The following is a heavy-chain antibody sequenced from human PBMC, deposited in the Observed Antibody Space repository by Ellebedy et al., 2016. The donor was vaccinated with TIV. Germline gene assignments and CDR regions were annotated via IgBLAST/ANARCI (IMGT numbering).Heavy chain of an antibody. J-gene: IGHJ5*02. CDR2: IKQDGSEK. D-gene: IGHD6-19*01. CDR3: AKGHSSA. Sequence: GESLKISXAASGFIFSAYWMSWVRQAPGKGLEWVATIKQDGSEKYYVDSVKGRFTISRDNAKNSLYLQMNSLRAEDTAVYYWAKGHSSAWGQGTLVTVSS. CDR1: GFIFSAYW. V-gene: IGHV3-7*01.